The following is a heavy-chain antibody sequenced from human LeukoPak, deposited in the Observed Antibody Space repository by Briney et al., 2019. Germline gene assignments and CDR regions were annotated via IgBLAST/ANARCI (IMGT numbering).Heavy chain of an antibody. V-gene: IGHV3-23*01. J-gene: IGHJ4*02. CDR3: AKDRATGYYDSSGYYHYFDY. Sequence: GSLILSCAASGFTFSSYAMSWVRQAPGKGLEGVSAISGRGGSTYYADPVKGRFTISSDNSENTLYLQMNSLRAEDTAVYYCAKDRATGYYDSSGYYHYFDYWGQGPLVTVSS. CDR2: ISGRGGST. CDR1: GFTFSSYA. D-gene: IGHD3-22*01.